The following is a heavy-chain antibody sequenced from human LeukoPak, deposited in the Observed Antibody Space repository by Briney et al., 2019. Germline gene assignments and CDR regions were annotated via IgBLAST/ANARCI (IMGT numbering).Heavy chain of an antibody. J-gene: IGHJ5*02. V-gene: IGHV1-18*01. CDR3: ARDRDYSNRRSNNWFDP. CDR2: ISTYNGNT. Sequence: ASVKVSCKASGYTFTSFGLSWVRQAPGQGLEWMGWISTYNGNTHYAQILQGRVTTTTDTSTSTAYMELRSLRSDDTAVYYCARDRDYSNRRSNNWFDPWGQGTLVTVSS. CDR1: GYTFTSFG. D-gene: IGHD4-11*01.